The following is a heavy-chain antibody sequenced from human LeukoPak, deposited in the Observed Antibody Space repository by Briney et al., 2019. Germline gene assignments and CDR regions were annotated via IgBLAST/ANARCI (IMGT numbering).Heavy chain of an antibody. CDR2: IYYTGTT. Sequence: SSETLSLTCTVSGVSISSSYWSWIRQPPGKGLEWIGYIYYTGTTNYNPSLKSRVTISVDTSKNQFSLKLSSVTAADTAVYYCARLKGYSSGWYPSYYFDYWGQGTLVTVSS. CDR1: GVSISSSY. CDR3: ARLKGYSSGWYPSYYFDY. V-gene: IGHV4-59*08. D-gene: IGHD6-19*01. J-gene: IGHJ4*02.